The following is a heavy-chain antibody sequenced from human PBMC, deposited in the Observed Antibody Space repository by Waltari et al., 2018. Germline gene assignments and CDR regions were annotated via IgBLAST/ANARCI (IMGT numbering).Heavy chain of an antibody. CDR2: ISGGSSYK. CDR3: VKEAAGYDSLIANGLDV. CDR1: GFTLSSYT. V-gene: IGHV3-21*04. Sequence: EVQLVGSGGGLVNPGGSLRLSCAACGFTLSSYTLHWFRQAPGKGLEWVSSISGGSSYKYYADSVKGRFAISRDNGKDFLYLQMNSLRPEDTALYYCVKEAAGYDSLIANGLDVWGQGTTVTVSS. J-gene: IGHJ6*02. D-gene: IGHD3-9*01.